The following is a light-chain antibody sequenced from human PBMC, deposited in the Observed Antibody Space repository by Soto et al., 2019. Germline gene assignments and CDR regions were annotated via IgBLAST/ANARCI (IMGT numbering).Light chain of an antibody. Sequence: EIVLTQSPATLSLSPGERATLSCRASQSISNYLAWYQHNPGQAPRLLIYDASNRATGIPARFSGSGSGTDFTLTISSLEPEDFAVYYCQQRSNWPPITFGQGTRLEIK. CDR3: QQRSNWPPIT. CDR2: DAS. CDR1: QSISNY. V-gene: IGKV3-11*01. J-gene: IGKJ5*01.